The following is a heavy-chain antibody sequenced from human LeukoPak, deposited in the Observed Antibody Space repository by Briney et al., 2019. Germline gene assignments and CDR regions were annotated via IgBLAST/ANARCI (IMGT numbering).Heavy chain of an antibody. CDR3: ARSKDIVVVPAASYYYYYGMDV. D-gene: IGHD2-2*01. J-gene: IGHJ6*02. Sequence: SVKVSCKASGGTFSSYAISWVRQAPGQGLEWMGGIIPIFGTANYAQKFQGRVTITADESTSTAYLELSSLRSEDTAVYYCARSKDIVVVPAASYYYYYGMDVWGQGTTVTVSS. CDR2: IIPIFGTA. V-gene: IGHV1-69*01. CDR1: GGTFSSYA.